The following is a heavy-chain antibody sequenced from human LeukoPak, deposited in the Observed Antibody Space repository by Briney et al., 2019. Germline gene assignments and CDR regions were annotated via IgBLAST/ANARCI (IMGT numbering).Heavy chain of an antibody. CDR1: GGSISSSSYY. V-gene: IGHV4-39*01. CDR2: IYYSGST. J-gene: IGHJ4*02. D-gene: IGHD5-24*01. CDR3: ARRRYDGDY. Sequence: SETLSLTCTVSGGSISSSSYYWGWIRQPPGKGLERIGSIYYSGSTYYNPSLKSRVTISVDTSKNQFSLKLSSVTAADTAVYYCARRRYDGDYWGQGTLVTVSS.